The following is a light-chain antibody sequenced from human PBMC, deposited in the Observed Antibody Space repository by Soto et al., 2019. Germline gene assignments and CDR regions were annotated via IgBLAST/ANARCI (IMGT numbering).Light chain of an antibody. V-gene: IGKV3-11*01. Sequence: EIVLTQSPATLSLSPGARATLSCRASQSVSSYLAWYQQKPGQAPRLLIYDASNRATGIPARFSGSGSGTDFTLTISSLEPEDFAVYYCQQRSNWSWTFGQGTKVDIK. CDR2: DAS. J-gene: IGKJ1*01. CDR3: QQRSNWSWT. CDR1: QSVSSY.